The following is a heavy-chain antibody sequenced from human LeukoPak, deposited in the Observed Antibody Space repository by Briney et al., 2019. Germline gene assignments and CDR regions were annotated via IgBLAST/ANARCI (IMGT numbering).Heavy chain of an antibody. CDR3: AGDMIILHS. Sequence: SHTLSHATSRFILRNYWMTWVRQAPPKGLAGVANIKQEGSEKSYVDSVKGRFTIFRDDAKKSLYLQMHSLRAEDTAVYFCAGDMIILHSWGQGTLVTVSS. CDR2: IKQEGSEK. CDR1: RFILRNYW. D-gene: IGHD3-16*01. V-gene: IGHV3-7*04. J-gene: IGHJ4*02.